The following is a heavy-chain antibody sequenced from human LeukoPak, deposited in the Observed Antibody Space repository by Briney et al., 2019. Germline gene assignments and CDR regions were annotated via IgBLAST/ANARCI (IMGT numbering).Heavy chain of an antibody. V-gene: IGHV3-23*01. Sequence: PGGSLRLSCAASGFTFSNYGMSWVRQAPGRGLEWVSAISSSSGGTYYADSVKGRFTISRDNSKNTLYLQMNSLRAEDTAVYYCAKDRDSSSWLAFDIWGQGTMVTVSS. CDR1: GFTFSNYG. J-gene: IGHJ3*02. D-gene: IGHD6-13*01. CDR2: ISSSSGGT. CDR3: AKDRDSSSWLAFDI.